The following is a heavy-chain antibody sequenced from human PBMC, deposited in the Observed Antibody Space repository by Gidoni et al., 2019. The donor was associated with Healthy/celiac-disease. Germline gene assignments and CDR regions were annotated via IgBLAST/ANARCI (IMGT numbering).Heavy chain of an antibody. V-gene: IGHV3-23*01. CDR3: AKDRGDSGYDLGWFDP. J-gene: IGHJ5*02. CDR2: ISGSGGST. CDR1: GFTFSSYA. Sequence: EVQLLESGGGLVQPGGSLRLSCAASGFTFSSYAMSWVRQAPGKGLEWVSAISGSGGSTYYADSVKGRFTISRDNSKNTLYLQMNSLRAEDTAVYYCAKDRGDSGYDLGWFDPWGQGTLVTVSS. D-gene: IGHD5-12*01.